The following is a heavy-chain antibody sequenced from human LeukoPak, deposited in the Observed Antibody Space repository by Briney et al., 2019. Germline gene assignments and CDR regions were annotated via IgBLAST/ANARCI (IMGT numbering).Heavy chain of an antibody. Sequence: GGSLRLSCAASGFTFSSYSMNWVRQAPGKGLEWVSYISSSSTTIYYADSVKGRFTISRDNAKNSLYLQMNSLRAEDTAVYYCARDYDFWSGYPSAFDIWGQGTMVTVSS. CDR2: ISSSSTTI. CDR3: ARDYDFWSGYPSAFDI. D-gene: IGHD3-3*01. CDR1: GFTFSSYS. V-gene: IGHV3-48*01. J-gene: IGHJ3*02.